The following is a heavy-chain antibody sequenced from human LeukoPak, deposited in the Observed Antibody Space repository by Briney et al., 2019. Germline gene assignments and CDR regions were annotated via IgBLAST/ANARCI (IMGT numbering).Heavy chain of an antibody. Sequence: ASVKVSCKASGYTFSRYGINWVRQAPGQGLEWMGWISAYKGYTDFAQKLQGRVTMTTDTSTSTASMELRSLRSDDQAVYYCARVGINRLMWSGEKNYYYHMDVWGKGPTVPISS. J-gene: IGHJ6*03. CDR2: ISAYKGYT. CDR3: ARVGINRLMWSGEKNYYYHMDV. CDR1: GYTFSRYG. D-gene: IGHD3-10*01. V-gene: IGHV1-18*01.